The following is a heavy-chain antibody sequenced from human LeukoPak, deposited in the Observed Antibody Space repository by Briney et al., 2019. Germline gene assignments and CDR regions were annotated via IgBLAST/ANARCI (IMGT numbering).Heavy chain of an antibody. Sequence: ASVKVSCKASGYTFTGYYMHWVRQAPGQGLEWMGWINPNSGGTNYAQKFQGWVTMTRDTSISTAYMEPSRLRSDDTAVYYCARDMGYCSGGSCPLFDYWGQGTLVTVSS. D-gene: IGHD2-15*01. CDR2: INPNSGGT. CDR1: GYTFTGYY. CDR3: ARDMGYCSGGSCPLFDY. J-gene: IGHJ4*01. V-gene: IGHV1-2*04.